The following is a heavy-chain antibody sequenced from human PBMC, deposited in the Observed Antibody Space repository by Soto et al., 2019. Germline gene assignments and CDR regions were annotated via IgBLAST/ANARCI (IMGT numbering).Heavy chain of an antibody. J-gene: IGHJ4*02. Sequence: QVQLQQWGAGLLKPSETLSLTCAVYGGSFSGYYWSWIRQPPGKGLEWIGEINHSGSTNYNPSLKRRVTISVDTSKNKCSLKLSSVTAADTAVYYCARGRSGSGSYSVHFDYWGQGTLVTVSS. CDR3: ARGRSGSGSYSVHFDY. CDR1: GGSFSGYY. CDR2: INHSGST. V-gene: IGHV4-34*01. D-gene: IGHD3-10*01.